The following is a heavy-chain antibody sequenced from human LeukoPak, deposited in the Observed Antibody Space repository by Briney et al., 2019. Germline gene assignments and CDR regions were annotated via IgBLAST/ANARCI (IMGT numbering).Heavy chain of an antibody. CDR3: ARQPADYWVGRYFDY. J-gene: IGHJ4*02. CDR2: IYPGDSDT. D-gene: IGHD2-2*01. V-gene: IGHV5-51*01. Sequence: GESLKISCKGSGYSFTSYWIGWVRQMPGKGLEWMGIIYPGDSDTRYSPSFQGQVTISADKSIRTAYLQWSSLKASDTAMYYCARQPADYWVGRYFDYWGQGTLVTVSS. CDR1: GYSFTSYW.